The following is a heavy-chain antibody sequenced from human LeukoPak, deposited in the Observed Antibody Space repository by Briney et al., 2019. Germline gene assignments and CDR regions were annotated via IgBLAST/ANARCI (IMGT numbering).Heavy chain of an antibody. CDR1: GLTVSSSY. CDR2: IYNDGST. CDR3: ARNILFAFDI. J-gene: IGHJ3*02. Sequence: GSLRLSCAASGLTVSSSYMSWVRQAPGKGLEWVSIIYNDGSTYYAYSMKGRFTISRDNSKNTLYLQVNSLRAEDTAMYYCARNILFAFDIWGQGTMVTVSS. V-gene: IGHV3-53*01. D-gene: IGHD2/OR15-2a*01.